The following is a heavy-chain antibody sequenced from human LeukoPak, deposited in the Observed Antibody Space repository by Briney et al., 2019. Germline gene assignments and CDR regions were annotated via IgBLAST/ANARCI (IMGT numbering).Heavy chain of an antibody. Sequence: PSETLSLTCTVSGGSISSYYWSWIRQPPGKGLEWIGYIYYSGSTNYNPSLKSRVTISVDTSKNQFSLKLSSVTAADTAVYYCARGPYDFWSGYDDAFDIWGQGTMVTVSS. V-gene: IGHV4-59*08. CDR3: ARGPYDFWSGYDDAFDI. J-gene: IGHJ3*02. D-gene: IGHD3-3*01. CDR1: GGSISSYY. CDR2: IYYSGST.